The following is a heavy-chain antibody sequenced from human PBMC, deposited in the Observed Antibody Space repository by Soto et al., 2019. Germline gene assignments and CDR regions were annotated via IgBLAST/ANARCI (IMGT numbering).Heavy chain of an antibody. V-gene: IGHV3-64*01. CDR3: ARVPDY. J-gene: IGHJ4*02. CDR1: GFTFNSYA. CDR2: ISSNGGST. Sequence: GGSLRLSCAASGFTFNSYAMHWVRQAPGKGLEYVSGISSNGGSTYYANSVKGRFIISRDNSKNTLYLQMGSLRAEDMAVYYCARVPDYWGQGMMFTSPQ.